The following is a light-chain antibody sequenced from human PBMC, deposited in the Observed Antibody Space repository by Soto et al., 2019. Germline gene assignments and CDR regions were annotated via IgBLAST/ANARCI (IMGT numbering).Light chain of an antibody. CDR1: SSNIGNNY. CDR3: ATWDRSLSVGV. CDR2: DND. J-gene: IGLJ2*01. V-gene: IGLV1-51*01. Sequence: QSVLTQPPSVSAAPGQKVTSSCSGRSSNIGNNYVFWYQQLPGTAPKLLIYDNDKRPSGIPDRFSSSKSGTSATLGITGLQTGDEADYYCATWDRSLSVGVFGGGTKLAVL.